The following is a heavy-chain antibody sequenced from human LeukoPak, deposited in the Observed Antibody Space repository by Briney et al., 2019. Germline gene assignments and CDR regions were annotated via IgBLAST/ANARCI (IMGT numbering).Heavy chain of an antibody. D-gene: IGHD1-26*01. CDR1: GFSITSYY. Sequence: SETLSLTCTVSGFSITSYYWIWIRQPPPKGLEWVGLIHHSWSTTYNPSPKSRVTMSVDTSKNQFSLHLKSVTAADPALYCCARDIRGVGENNYFDYWGQGTLVTVTS. CDR2: IHHSWST. CDR3: ARDIRGVGENNYFDY. V-gene: IGHV4-59*01. J-gene: IGHJ4*02.